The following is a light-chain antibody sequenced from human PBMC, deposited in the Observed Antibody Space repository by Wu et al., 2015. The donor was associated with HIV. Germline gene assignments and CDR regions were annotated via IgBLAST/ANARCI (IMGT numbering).Light chain of an antibody. CDR3: QQYNNRWS. V-gene: IGKV3-15*01. CDR1: QSVSSD. CDR2: GAS. Sequence: IVMTQSPATLSVSPGQRATLSCRASQSVSSDLAWYQQKPGQAPRLLIYGASTRATGIPARFSGSGSGTEFTLTISSLQSEDFAVYSCQQYNNRWSFGQGTKLEIK. J-gene: IGKJ2*04.